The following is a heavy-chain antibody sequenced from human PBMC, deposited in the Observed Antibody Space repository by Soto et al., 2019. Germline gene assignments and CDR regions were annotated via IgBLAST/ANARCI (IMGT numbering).Heavy chain of an antibody. CDR1: GFTFSSYG. Sequence: GGSLRLSXAASGFTFSSYGMHWVRQAPGKGLEWVAVIWYDGSNKYYADSVKGRFTISRDNSKNTLYLQMNSLRAEDTAVYYCARGPPSSGYYYGYFDYWGQGTLVTVS. D-gene: IGHD3-22*01. V-gene: IGHV3-33*01. J-gene: IGHJ4*02. CDR2: IWYDGSNK. CDR3: ARGPPSSGYYYGYFDY.